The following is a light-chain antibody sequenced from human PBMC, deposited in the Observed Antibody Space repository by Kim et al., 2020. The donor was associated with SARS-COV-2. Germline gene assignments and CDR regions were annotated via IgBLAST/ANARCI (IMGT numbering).Light chain of an antibody. CDR3: QQYNSYSIT. Sequence: ASVGDRVTITFRATQSISSWSAWYQQKPGKAPKLLIYKASSLESGVPSRFSGGGSGTEFTLTISSLQPDDFATYYCQQYNSYSITFGQGTRLEIK. J-gene: IGKJ5*01. V-gene: IGKV1-5*03. CDR1: QSISSW. CDR2: KAS.